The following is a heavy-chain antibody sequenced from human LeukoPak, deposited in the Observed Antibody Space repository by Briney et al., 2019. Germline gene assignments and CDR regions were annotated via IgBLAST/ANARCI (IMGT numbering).Heavy chain of an antibody. CDR1: GFTFSSYA. J-gene: IGHJ4*02. CDR3: ARGPPFGELDDLDY. CDR2: ISYDGSNK. V-gene: IGHV3-30-3*01. D-gene: IGHD3-10*01. Sequence: PGGSLRLSCAASGFTFSSYAMHWVRQAPGKGLEWVAVISYDGSNKYYADSVKGRFTISRDNSKNTLYLQMNSLRAEDTAVYYCARGPPFGELDDLDYWGQGTLVTVSS.